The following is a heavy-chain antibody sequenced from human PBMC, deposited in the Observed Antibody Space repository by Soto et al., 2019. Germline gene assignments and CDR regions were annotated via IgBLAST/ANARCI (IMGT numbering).Heavy chain of an antibody. CDR3: ASARWDY. J-gene: IGHJ4*02. CDR2: IYYNGNT. CDR1: GGSFNANW. V-gene: IGHV4-34*01. Sequence: QVQLQQWGAGLLKPSETLSLTCAVSGGSFNANWWSWVRQPPGKGLEWIGEIYYNGNTNYNASLKSRVTISVDTSRNQFSLRLASVTAADTAISYCASARWDYWGQGTLVTVSS. D-gene: IGHD6-13*01.